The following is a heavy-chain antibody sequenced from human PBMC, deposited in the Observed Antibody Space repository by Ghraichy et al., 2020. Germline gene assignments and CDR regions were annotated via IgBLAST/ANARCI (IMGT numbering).Heavy chain of an antibody. V-gene: IGHV2-70*01. Sequence: SRPTLVKPTQTLTLTCTFSGFSLSTRGMCVSWIRQPPGKALAWLAFIDWDDDKYYSTSLKTRLTISKDTSKNQVVLAMTNMDPVDTATYFCARIPYYPHYVMDVCGQGTTVTVSS. J-gene: IGHJ6*02. D-gene: IGHD2-21*01. CDR1: GFSLSTRGMC. CDR2: IDWDDDK. CDR3: ARIPYYPHYVMDV.